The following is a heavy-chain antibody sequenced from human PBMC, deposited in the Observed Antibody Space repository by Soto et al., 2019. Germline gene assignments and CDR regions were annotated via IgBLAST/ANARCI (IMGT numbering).Heavy chain of an antibody. CDR2: IYYSGST. Sequence: QLQLQESGPGLVKPSETLSLTCTVSGGSISSSSYYWGWIRQPPGKGLEWIGSIYYSGSTYYNPSLKSRVTISVDTSKNQFALRLGSVTAADTAVYYCERPSGVVVAATQYFDSWGQGTLLTVSS. J-gene: IGHJ4*02. V-gene: IGHV4-39*01. CDR1: GGSISSSSYY. D-gene: IGHD2-15*01. CDR3: ERPSGVVVAATQYFDS.